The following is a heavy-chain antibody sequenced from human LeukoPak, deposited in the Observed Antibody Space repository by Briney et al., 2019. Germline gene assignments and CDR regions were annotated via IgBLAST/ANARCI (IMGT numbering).Heavy chain of an antibody. J-gene: IGHJ6*03. CDR2: ISAYNGNT. CDR1: GYTFTSYG. D-gene: IGHD3-3*01. Sequence: ASVKVSCKASGYTFTSYGISWVRQAPGQGVGWMGWISAYNGNTNYAQKLQNRITMTTDTSTSTAYTELRSLSSDDTAVYYCARRENYDFWSGYPPSYYYMDVWGKGTTVTVAS. CDR3: ARRENYDFWSGYPPSYYYMDV. V-gene: IGHV1-18*01.